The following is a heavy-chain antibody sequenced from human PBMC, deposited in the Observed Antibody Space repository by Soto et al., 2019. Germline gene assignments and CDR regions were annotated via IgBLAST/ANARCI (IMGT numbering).Heavy chain of an antibody. CDR1: GYTFSNHY. D-gene: IGHD3-22*01. CDR3: AREGSYYFDSRNDY. CDR2: INPSGGTA. J-gene: IGHJ4*02. V-gene: IGHV1-46*01. Sequence: QVQLVQSGAEVKRPGASVKISCEASGYTFSNHYIHWVRHAPGQGLEWIGIINPSGGTASNAQKFQGRVTMTRDTSASTAYLMLSSLTSGDTAVYYCAREGSYYFDSRNDYWGQGTLVTVSS.